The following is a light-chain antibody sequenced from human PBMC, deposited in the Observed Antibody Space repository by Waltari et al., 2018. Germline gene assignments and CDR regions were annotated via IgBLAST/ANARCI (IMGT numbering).Light chain of an antibody. Sequence: EIVLTQSPATLSLSPGERATLSCRASQSVSSYLAWYQKKPGQAPRLLIYDATTRATGIPARFSSSWSGTDFTLTISSLEPKDFAVYYCQQRSNWPPGAFGGGTKVEIK. CDR3: QQRSNWPPGA. CDR2: DAT. V-gene: IGKV3-11*01. J-gene: IGKJ4*01. CDR1: QSVSSY.